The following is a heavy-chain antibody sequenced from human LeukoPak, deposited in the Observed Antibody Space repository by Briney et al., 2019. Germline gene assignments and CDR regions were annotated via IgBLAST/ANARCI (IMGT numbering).Heavy chain of an antibody. D-gene: IGHD4-23*01. J-gene: IGHJ4*02. CDR1: GGSFSDYY. CDR2: INHSGST. V-gene: IGHV4-34*01. CDR3: ARSAGAVTYFDY. Sequence: SETLSLTCAVYGGSFSDYYWSWIRQPPGKGLEWIGEINHSGSTNYNPSLKSRVTISVDTSKNQFSLKLSSVTAADTAVYYCARSAGAVTYFDYWGQGTLVSVSS.